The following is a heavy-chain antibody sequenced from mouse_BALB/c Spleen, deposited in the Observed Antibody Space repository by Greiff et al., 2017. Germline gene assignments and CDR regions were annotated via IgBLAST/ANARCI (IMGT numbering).Heavy chain of an antibody. D-gene: IGHD1-1*01. Sequence: EVQGVESGGGLVKPGGSLKLSCAASGFTFSDYYMYWVRQTPEKRLEWVATISDGGSYTYYPDSVKGRFTISRDNAKNNLYLQMSSLKSEDTAMYYCARDRHYGSSYDAMDYWGQGTSVTVSS. J-gene: IGHJ4*01. CDR1: GFTFSDYY. CDR3: ARDRHYGSSYDAMDY. V-gene: IGHV5-4*02. CDR2: ISDGGSYT.